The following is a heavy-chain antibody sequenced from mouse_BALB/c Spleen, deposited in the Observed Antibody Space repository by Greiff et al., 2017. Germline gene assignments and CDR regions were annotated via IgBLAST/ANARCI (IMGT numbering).Heavy chain of an antibody. J-gene: IGHJ2*01. Sequence: QVQLKQSGAELMKPGASVKISCKATGYTFSSYWIEWVKQRPGHGLEWIGEILPGSGSTNYNEKFKGKATFTADTSSNTAYMQLSSLTSEDSAVYYSAKDDYAFDYWGQGTTLTVSS. V-gene: IGHV1-9*01. CDR3: AKDDYAFDY. CDR1: GYTFSSYW. D-gene: IGHD2-4*01. CDR2: ILPGSGST.